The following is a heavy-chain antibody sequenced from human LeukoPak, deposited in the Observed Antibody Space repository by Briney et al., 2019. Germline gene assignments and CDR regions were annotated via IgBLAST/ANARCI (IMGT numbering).Heavy chain of an antibody. CDR3: ARDLDGYRSGNGA. Sequence: GRSLRLSCAASGFTFSSYGMHWVRQAPGKGLEWVAVISYDGSNKYYADSVKGRFTISRDNSKNTLYLQMNSLRAEDTAVYYCARDLDGYRSGNGAWGQGTLVTVSS. D-gene: IGHD5-12*01. J-gene: IGHJ4*02. V-gene: IGHV3-30*03. CDR2: ISYDGSNK. CDR1: GFTFSSYG.